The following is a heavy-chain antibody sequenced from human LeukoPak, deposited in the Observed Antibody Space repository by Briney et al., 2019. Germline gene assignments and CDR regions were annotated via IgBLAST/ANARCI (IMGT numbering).Heavy chain of an antibody. CDR1: GFTFSSYG. CDR2: ISYDGSNK. Sequence: PGRSLRLSCAASGFTFSSYGMHWVRQAPGKGLEWVAVISYDGSNKYYADSVKGRFTISRDNSKNTLYLQINSLRAEGTAVYYCAKDEKEGYSYGYGSYYYGVDVWGKGTTVTVSS. V-gene: IGHV3-30*18. D-gene: IGHD5-18*01. J-gene: IGHJ6*04. CDR3: AKDEKEGYSYGYGSYYYGVDV.